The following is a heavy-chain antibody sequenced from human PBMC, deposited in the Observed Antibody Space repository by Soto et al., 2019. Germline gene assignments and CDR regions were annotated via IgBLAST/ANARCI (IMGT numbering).Heavy chain of an antibody. D-gene: IGHD6-19*01. CDR1: GGSVSSGSYY. Sequence: QVQLQESGPGLVKPSETLSLTCTVSGGSVSSGSYYWSWIRQPPGKGLEWIGYIYYSGSTNYNPSLKSRVTTSVDTSKNQFSLKLSSVTAADTAVYSCARGIEGWYQGRYYYGMDVWGQGTTVTVSS. CDR2: IYYSGST. CDR3: ARGIEGWYQGRYYYGMDV. V-gene: IGHV4-61*01. J-gene: IGHJ6*02.